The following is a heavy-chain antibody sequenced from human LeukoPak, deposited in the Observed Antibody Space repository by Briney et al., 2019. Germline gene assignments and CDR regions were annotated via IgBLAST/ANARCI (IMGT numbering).Heavy chain of an antibody. CDR1: GFTFSSYW. CDR2: IKKDGSEK. V-gene: IGHV3-7*01. CDR3: AREKPAVAGSFGSAFDI. Sequence: GGSLRLSCAASGFTFSSYWMSWVRQAPGKGLEWVANIKKDGSEKYYVDSVKGRFTISRDNAKNSLYLQMNSLRAEDTAVYYCAREKPAVAGSFGSAFDIWGQGTMVTVSS. J-gene: IGHJ3*02. D-gene: IGHD6-19*01.